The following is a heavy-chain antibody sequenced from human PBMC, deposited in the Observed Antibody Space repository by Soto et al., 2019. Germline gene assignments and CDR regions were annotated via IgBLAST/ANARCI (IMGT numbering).Heavy chain of an antibody. Sequence: QVQLVESGGGVVQPGASLRLSCVASGFRFSGFAMHWVRQAPGKGLEWMAVISFDGSEKFYVDSVKGRFSISRDDFHSTVFLQMDSLRPEDTGVYYCARDLGGYVHLWDKSNYWGQGTLLNVSS. CDR1: GFRFSGFA. J-gene: IGHJ4*02. V-gene: IGHV3-30*04. CDR2: ISFDGSEK. CDR3: ARDLGGYVHLWDKSNY. D-gene: IGHD5-12*01.